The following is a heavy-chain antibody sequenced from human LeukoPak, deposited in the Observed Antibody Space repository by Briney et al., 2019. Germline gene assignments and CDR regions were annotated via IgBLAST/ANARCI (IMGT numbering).Heavy chain of an antibody. V-gene: IGHV1-18*01. CDR3: ARDARYYDSSGLTDY. D-gene: IGHD3-22*01. J-gene: IGHJ4*02. CDR1: GYTFTSYG. Sequence: GASVKVSCKASGYTFTSYGISWVRQAPGQGLEWMGWISAYNGNTNYAQKLQGRVTMTIDTSTSTAYMELRSLRSDDTAVYYCARDARYYDSSGLTDYWGQGTLVTVSS. CDR2: ISAYNGNT.